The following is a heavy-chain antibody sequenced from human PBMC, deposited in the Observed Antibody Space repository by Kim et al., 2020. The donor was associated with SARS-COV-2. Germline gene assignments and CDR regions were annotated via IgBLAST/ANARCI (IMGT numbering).Heavy chain of an antibody. V-gene: IGHV4-39*01. Sequence: SETLSLTCTVSGGSISSSSYYWGWIRQPPGKGLEWIGSIYYSGSTYYNPSLKSRVTISVDTSKNKFSLKLSSVTAADTAVYYCARTGWRVRGVIITDWGQGTLVTVSS. CDR1: GGSISSSSYY. D-gene: IGHD3-10*01. CDR3: ARTGWRVRGVIITD. J-gene: IGHJ4*02. CDR2: IYYSGST.